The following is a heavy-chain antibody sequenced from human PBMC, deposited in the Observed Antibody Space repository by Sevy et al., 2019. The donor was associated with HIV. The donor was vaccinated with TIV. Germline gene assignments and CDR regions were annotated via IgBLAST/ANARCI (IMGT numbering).Heavy chain of an antibody. V-gene: IGHV3-21*01. CDR3: TRGWFAN. J-gene: IGHJ4*02. D-gene: IGHD3-10*01. Sequence: GGSLRLSCAASGFTFSNYALTWVRQAPGKGLDWVSSITGSSTTIYYADSVKGRFTISRDSAKNSLYLQMNSLRVDDTAIYYCTRGWFANWGQGTLVTVSS. CDR1: GFTFSNYA. CDR2: ITGSSTTI.